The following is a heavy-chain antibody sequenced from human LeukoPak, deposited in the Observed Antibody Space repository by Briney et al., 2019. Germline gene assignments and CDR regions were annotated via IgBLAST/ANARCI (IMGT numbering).Heavy chain of an antibody. V-gene: IGHV1-46*01. CDR1: GYTFTSYY. D-gene: IGHD3-22*01. Sequence: ASVKVSYKASGYTFTSYYMHWVRQAPVQGLEWMGIINPSGGSTTYAQKVHGRVTLTRDTSTSTVYMELRSLRSEDTAVYYCARDGGYYDSSGYPFDYWGQGTLVTVSS. CDR2: INPSGGST. J-gene: IGHJ4*02. CDR3: ARDGGYYDSSGYPFDY.